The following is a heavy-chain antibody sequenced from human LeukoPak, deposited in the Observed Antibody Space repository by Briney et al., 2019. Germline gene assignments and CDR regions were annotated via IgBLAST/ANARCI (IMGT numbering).Heavy chain of an antibody. CDR1: GFSLSIYS. J-gene: IGHJ4*02. Sequence: GGSVRLSCSVSGFSLSIYSMDWVRQAPGQGLEWISYIGSGGTAYYADSVLGRFTVSRDNAKNSVYLQVNSLTVDDTAVYYCARDPVEGGLDFWGQGVLVTVSS. D-gene: IGHD3-3*01. CDR2: IGSGGTA. CDR3: ARDPVEGGLDF. V-gene: IGHV3-69-1*01.